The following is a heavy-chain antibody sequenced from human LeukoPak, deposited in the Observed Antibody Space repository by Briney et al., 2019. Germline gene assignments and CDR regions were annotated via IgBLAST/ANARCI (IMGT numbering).Heavy chain of an antibody. D-gene: IGHD3-10*01. CDR1: GGSISSDSYY. V-gene: IGHV4-61*01. CDR2: IYYSGST. CDR3: ARMVRGVIISSQPALRADLRHYYYMDV. Sequence: PSETLSLTCTVSGGSISSDSYYWSWIRQPPGKGLEWIGYIYYSGSTNYNPSLKSRVTISVDTSKNQFSLKLSSVTAADTAVYYCARMVRGVIISSQPALRADLRHYYYMDVWGKGTTVTITS. J-gene: IGHJ6*03.